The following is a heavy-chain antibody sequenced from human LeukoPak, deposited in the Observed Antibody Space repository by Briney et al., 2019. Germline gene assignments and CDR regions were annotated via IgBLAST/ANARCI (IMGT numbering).Heavy chain of an antibody. CDR1: GDSVSSNSAA. Sequence: SQTLSLTCAISGDSVSSNSAAWNWIRQSPSRGLEWLGRTYYRSKWYKEYAVSVRSRITINADASKNQFSLQLNSVTPEDTAVYYCARDGGSGTYYFDYWGQGTLVTVSS. CDR3: ARDGGSGTYYFDY. J-gene: IGHJ4*02. V-gene: IGHV6-1*01. D-gene: IGHD3-10*01. CDR2: TYYRSKWYK.